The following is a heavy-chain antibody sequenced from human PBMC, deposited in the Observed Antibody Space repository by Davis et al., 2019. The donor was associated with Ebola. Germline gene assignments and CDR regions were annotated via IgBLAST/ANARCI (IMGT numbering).Heavy chain of an antibody. CDR3: TVTTVTKEDY. V-gene: IGHV3-73*01. CDR2: IRRKANSYAT. CDR1: GFTFSGSA. J-gene: IGHJ4*02. Sequence: GESLKISCAASGFTFSGSAMHWVRQASGKGLEWVGRIRRKANSYATAYAASVKGRFPISRDDSKNTAYLQMNSLKTEDTAVYYCTVTTVTKEDYWGQGTLVTVSS. D-gene: IGHD4-17*01.